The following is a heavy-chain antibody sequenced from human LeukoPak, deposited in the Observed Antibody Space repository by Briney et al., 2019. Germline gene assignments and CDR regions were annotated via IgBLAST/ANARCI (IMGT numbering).Heavy chain of an antibody. D-gene: IGHD2-21*01. CDR3: ARARNEKAGPAGLFHYYALDV. V-gene: IGHV1-69*06. Sequence: SVRVSCKASGGTFSTYAVSWVRQAPGQGLEWIGGIVPVFGTRNYAQRFQDRVTIAADKFTNTAYMSLTSLRSEDTAICFCARARNEKAGPAGLFHYYALDVWGQGTSVTVSS. CDR2: IVPVFGTR. CDR1: GGTFSTYA. J-gene: IGHJ6*02.